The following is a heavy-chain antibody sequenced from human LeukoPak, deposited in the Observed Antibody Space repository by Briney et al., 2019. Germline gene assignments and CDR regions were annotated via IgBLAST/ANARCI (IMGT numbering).Heavy chain of an antibody. J-gene: IGHJ6*03. D-gene: IGHD6-13*01. CDR3: AKDIRIAAAGPTHYYYYYYMDV. CDR1: GYTFTSYG. V-gene: IGHV1-18*01. Sequence: ASVKVSCKASGYTFTSYGISWVRQAPGQGLEWMGWISAYNGNTNYAQKLQGRVTMTTDTSTSTAYMELRSLRSDDTAVYYCAKDIRIAAAGPTHYYYYYYMDVWGKGTTVTVSS. CDR2: ISAYNGNT.